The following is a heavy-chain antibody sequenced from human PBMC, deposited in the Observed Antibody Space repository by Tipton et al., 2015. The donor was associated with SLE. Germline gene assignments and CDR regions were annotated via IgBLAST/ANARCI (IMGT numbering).Heavy chain of an antibody. Sequence: QSGPEVKKPGASVKVSCKASGFALTNFDINWVRQATGQGLEWMGWMNSNSGNTAYAQKFQGRVTMTRDTSISTAYLEVSSLRSEDTAVYYCARETTRTRDGLDVWGQGTTVTVSS. D-gene: IGHD1-1*01. J-gene: IGHJ6*02. CDR2: MNSNSGNT. CDR3: ARETTRTRDGLDV. CDR1: GFALTNFD. V-gene: IGHV1-8*01.